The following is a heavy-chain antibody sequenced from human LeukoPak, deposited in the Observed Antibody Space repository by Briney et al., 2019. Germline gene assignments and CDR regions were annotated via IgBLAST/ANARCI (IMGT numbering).Heavy chain of an antibody. CDR3: AGGLPRRGYNYGERAFDI. V-gene: IGHV3-66*01. CDR2: LYSGGTI. CDR1: GFTVSSNH. D-gene: IGHD5-18*01. J-gene: IGHJ3*02. Sequence: GGSLRLSCAASGFTVSSNHLSWVRQAPGKGLEWVSVLYSGGTIYYADSVKGRFTISRDSPKNTLYLQMNNLRAEDTAVYYCAGGLPRRGYNYGERAFDIWGQGTMVTVSS.